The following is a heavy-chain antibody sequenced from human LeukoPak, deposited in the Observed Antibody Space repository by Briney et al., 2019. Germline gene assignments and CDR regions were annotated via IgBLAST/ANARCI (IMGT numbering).Heavy chain of an antibody. D-gene: IGHD3-10*01. V-gene: IGHV4-4*07. CDR3: AGGGISMVRGVSKPYYYYGMDV. CDR1: GGSISSYY. J-gene: IGHJ6*02. Sequence: PSETLSLTCTVSGGSISSYYWSWIRQPAGKGLEWIGRIYTSGSTNYNPSLKSRVTISVDTSKNQFSLKLSSVTAADTAVYYCAGGGISMVRGVSKPYYYYGMDVWGQGTTVTVSS. CDR2: IYTSGST.